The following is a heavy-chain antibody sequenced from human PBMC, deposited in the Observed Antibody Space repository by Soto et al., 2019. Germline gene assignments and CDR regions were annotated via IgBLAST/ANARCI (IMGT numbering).Heavy chain of an antibody. Sequence: SETLSLTCTVSGGSISSGGYYWSWIRQHPGKGLEWIGYIYYSGSTYYNPSLKSRVTISVDTSKNQFSLKLSSVTAADTAVYYCARVGDDYGDYEGAFDIWGQGTMVTVSS. V-gene: IGHV4-31*03. CDR1: GGSISSGGYY. CDR3: ARVGDDYGDYEGAFDI. J-gene: IGHJ3*02. CDR2: IYYSGST. D-gene: IGHD4-17*01.